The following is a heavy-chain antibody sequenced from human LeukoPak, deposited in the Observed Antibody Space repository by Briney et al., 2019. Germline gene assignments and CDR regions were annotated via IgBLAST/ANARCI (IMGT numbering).Heavy chain of an antibody. V-gene: IGHV3-30*01. Sequence: GGSLRLSCAASGFTFSSYAMHWVRQAPGEGLEWVAVISYDGSNKYYADSVKGRFTISRDNSKNTLYLQMNSLRAEDTAVYYCARGAPYDSSGYQTPVDYWGQGALVTVSS. J-gene: IGHJ4*02. CDR3: ARGAPYDSSGYQTPVDY. CDR2: ISYDGSNK. D-gene: IGHD3-22*01. CDR1: GFTFSSYA.